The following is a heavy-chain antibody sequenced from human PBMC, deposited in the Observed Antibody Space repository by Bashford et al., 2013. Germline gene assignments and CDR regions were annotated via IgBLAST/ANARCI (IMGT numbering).Heavy chain of an antibody. CDR2: IYPGDSVT. J-gene: IGHJ4*02. Sequence: GESSEDLCKGFWIIGFYQRYWDRAGVRPGCPGRGLEWMGMIYPGDSVTRYSPSFQGQVTISADKSISTTYLQWSSLKASDTAMYYCAGGSYQKFEYWGQGTLVTVSS. CDR1: IIGFYQRYW. V-gene: IGHV5-51*01. CDR3: AGGSYQKFEY. D-gene: IGHD1-26*01.